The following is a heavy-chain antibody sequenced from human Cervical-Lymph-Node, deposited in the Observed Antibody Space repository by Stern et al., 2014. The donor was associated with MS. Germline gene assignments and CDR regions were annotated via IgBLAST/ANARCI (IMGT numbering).Heavy chain of an antibody. V-gene: IGHV1-46*01. CDR2: INPSGGST. CDR3: ARDRYYYYDSSGYCEFQH. CDR1: GYTFTSYY. Sequence: VQLVQSGAEVKKPGASVKVSCKASGYTFTSYYMHWVRQAPGQGLEWMGIINPSGGSTSYAQKFQGRVTMTRDTSTSTVYMELSSLRSEDTAVYYCARDRYYYYDSSGYCEFQHWGQGTLVTVSS. D-gene: IGHD3-22*01. J-gene: IGHJ1*01.